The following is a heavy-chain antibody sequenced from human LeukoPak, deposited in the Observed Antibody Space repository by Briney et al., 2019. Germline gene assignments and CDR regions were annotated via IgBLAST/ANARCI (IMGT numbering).Heavy chain of an antibody. V-gene: IGHV4-59*08. J-gene: IGHJ5*02. D-gene: IGHD3-10*01. CDR2: IYYSGST. Sequence: SETLSLTCTVSGGSISSYYWSWIRQPPGKGLEWIGYIYYSGSTNYNPSPKSRVTISVDTSKDQFSLKLSSVIAADTAVYYCARHTYYYVSGSYGWFDPWGQGTLVTVSS. CDR1: GGSISSYY. CDR3: ARHTYYYVSGSYGWFDP.